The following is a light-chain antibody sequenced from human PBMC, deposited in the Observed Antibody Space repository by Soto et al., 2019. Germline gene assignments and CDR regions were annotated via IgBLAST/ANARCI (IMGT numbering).Light chain of an antibody. CDR3: SSYAGSNNLV. CDR1: SSDVGGYNY. CDR2: EVS. J-gene: IGLJ2*01. V-gene: IGLV2-8*01. Sequence: QSALTQPPSASGSPGQSVTISCTGTSSDVGGYNYVSWYQQHPGKAPKLVIYEVSKRPSGVPDRFSGSKSGKTASLTVSGLQAEDEADYYCSSYAGSNNLVFGGGTQLTVL.